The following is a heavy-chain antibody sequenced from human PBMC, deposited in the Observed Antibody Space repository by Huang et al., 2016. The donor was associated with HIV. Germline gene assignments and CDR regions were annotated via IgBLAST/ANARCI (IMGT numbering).Heavy chain of an antibody. CDR3: ARVESRRYYDSSGYYY. J-gene: IGHJ4*02. V-gene: IGHV1-69*01. CDR2: IIPIFGTA. CDR1: GGTFSSYA. Sequence: QVQLVQSGAEVKKPGSSVKVSCKASGGTFSSYAISWVGQGPGQGLEGMGGIIPIFGTANYAKKFQGRVTITADESTSTAYMELSSLRSEDTAVHYCARVESRRYYDSSGYYYWGQGTLVTVSS. D-gene: IGHD3-22*01.